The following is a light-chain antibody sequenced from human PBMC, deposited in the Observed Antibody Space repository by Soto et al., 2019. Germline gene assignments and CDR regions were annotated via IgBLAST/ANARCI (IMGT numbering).Light chain of an antibody. J-gene: IGKJ4*01. V-gene: IGKV3-15*01. Sequence: VMTQSPATLSVSPGERATLSCRASQSLNGNLAWYQQKPGQAPRLLIQGASTRATDIPAGVSASGSGREFTLTISSLQSEDFAVYYCQQYNNWPVTFGGGTKVEIK. CDR3: QQYNNWPVT. CDR2: GAS. CDR1: QSLNGN.